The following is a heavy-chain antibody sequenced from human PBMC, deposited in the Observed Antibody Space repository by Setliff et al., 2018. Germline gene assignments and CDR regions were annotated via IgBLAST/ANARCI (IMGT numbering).Heavy chain of an antibody. CDR2: IYHRGRT. CDR1: GASITSGHY. V-gene: IGHV4-38-2*01. D-gene: IGHD3-3*01. Sequence: PSETLSLTCGVSGASITSGHYWGWIRQPPGKGLEWIGTIYHRGRTYYNPSLRSRVTMSLDTSKNQFSLRLSSLTAADTAVYYCASPRRDDLDSPFDAFDIWGQGTMVTVSS. J-gene: IGHJ3*02. CDR3: ASPRRDDLDSPFDAFDI.